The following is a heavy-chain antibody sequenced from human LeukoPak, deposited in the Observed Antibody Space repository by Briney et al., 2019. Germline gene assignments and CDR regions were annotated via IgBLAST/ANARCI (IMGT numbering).Heavy chain of an antibody. CDR3: ARGLNDYVDY. V-gene: IGHV1-69*05. Sequence: SVKVSCKASGGTSSSYAISWVRQAPGQGLEWMGRITPIFGTANYAQKFQGRVTITTDESTSTAYMELSSLRSEDTAVYYCARGLNDYVDYWGQGTLVTVSS. CDR2: ITPIFGTA. CDR1: GGTSSSYA. D-gene: IGHD4/OR15-4a*01. J-gene: IGHJ4*02.